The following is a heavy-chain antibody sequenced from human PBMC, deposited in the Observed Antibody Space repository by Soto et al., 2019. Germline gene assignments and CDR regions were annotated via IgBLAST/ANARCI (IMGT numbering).Heavy chain of an antibody. CDR3: AREGSLGLDV. V-gene: IGHV3-74*03. J-gene: IGHJ6*02. CDR2: INGDGASL. D-gene: IGHD3-10*01. Sequence: EVRLEEAGGGFVQPGGSLRVSCSGSGFIFSSFWMHWVRQGPGKGLEWVSRINGDGASLAYADSVKGRFSISRDNVKNTLHPQMNSVGADDTAVYFCAREGSLGLDVWGRGTTVTVSS. CDR1: GFIFSSFW.